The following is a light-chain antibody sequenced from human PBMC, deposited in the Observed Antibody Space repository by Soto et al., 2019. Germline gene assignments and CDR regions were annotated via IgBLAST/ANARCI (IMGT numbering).Light chain of an antibody. J-gene: IGLJ1*01. CDR2: GDS. Sequence: QSVLPQPPSVSGAPGQRVTIACTGSSSNIGAGYDVHWYQQLPGTVPKLLIYGDSNRPSGVPDRFSGSKSATSASLAITGLQAEDEADYYCQSYDSSLSGYVFGTGTKLTVL. CDR1: SSNIGAGYD. CDR3: QSYDSSLSGYV. V-gene: IGLV1-40*01.